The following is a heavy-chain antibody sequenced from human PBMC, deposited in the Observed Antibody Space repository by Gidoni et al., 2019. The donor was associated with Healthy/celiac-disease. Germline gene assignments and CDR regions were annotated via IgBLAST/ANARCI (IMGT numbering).Heavy chain of an antibody. V-gene: IGHV3-48*02. CDR2: ISSSSSTI. D-gene: IGHD3-3*01. Sequence: EVQLVESGGGLVQPGGSLRLSCAASGFTFSSYSMHWVRQAPGKGLEWVSYISSSSSTIYYADSVKGRFTISRDNAKNSLYLQMNSLRDEDTAVYYCARERQFLEWFRVRDIDAFDIWGQGTMVTVSS. J-gene: IGHJ3*02. CDR3: ARERQFLEWFRVRDIDAFDI. CDR1: GFTFSSYS.